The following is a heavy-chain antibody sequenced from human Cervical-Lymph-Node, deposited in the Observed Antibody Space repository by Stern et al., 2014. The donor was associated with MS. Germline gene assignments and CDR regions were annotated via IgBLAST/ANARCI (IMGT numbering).Heavy chain of an antibody. CDR3: AKDTGSSGNGYYYYYGMDV. CDR1: GFTFDDFA. CDR2: ISWDSGTK. V-gene: IGHV3-9*01. D-gene: IGHD3-22*01. J-gene: IGHJ6*02. Sequence: EVQLVESGGDLVQPGRSLRLSCAASGFTFDDFAMHWVRQAPGKGLEWVSGISWDSGTKGYADSVKGRFTISRDNAKNSLYLQMISLRVEDTALYYCAKDTGSSGNGYYYYYGMDVRGQGTTVTVSS.